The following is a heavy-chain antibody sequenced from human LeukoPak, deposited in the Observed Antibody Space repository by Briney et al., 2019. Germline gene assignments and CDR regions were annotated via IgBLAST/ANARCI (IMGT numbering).Heavy chain of an antibody. CDR3: ARNSHAGSYNYFDY. J-gene: IGHJ4*02. V-gene: IGHV1-18*01. D-gene: IGHD1-26*01. CDR1: GYTFTSYG. Sequence: ASVKVSCKASGYTFTSYGISWVRQAPGQGLEWMGWISAYNGNANYAQKFQGRVTITADESTSTAYMELSSLRSEDTAVYYCARNSHAGSYNYFDYWGQGTLVTVSS. CDR2: ISAYNGNA.